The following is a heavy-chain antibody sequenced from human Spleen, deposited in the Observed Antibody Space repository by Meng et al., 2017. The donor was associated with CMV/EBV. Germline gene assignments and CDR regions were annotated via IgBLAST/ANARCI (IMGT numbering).Heavy chain of an antibody. CDR1: GYTFNSYG. J-gene: IGHJ3*02. CDR2: VSTYNGNT. V-gene: IGHV1-18*01. CDR3: ARAPSPGITGTGDAFDI. D-gene: IGHD1-20*01. Sequence: ASVKVSCKASGYTFNSYGISWVRQAPGQGLEWMGWVSTYNGNTNYAEKFQGRVTMTTDTPTSTAYMELRSLRSEDTAVYYCARAPSPGITGTGDAFDIWGQGTMVTVSS.